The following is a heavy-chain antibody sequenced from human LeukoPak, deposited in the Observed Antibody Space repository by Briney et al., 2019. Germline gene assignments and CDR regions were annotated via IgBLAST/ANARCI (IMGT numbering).Heavy chain of an antibody. CDR3: ARGYYFDSGGPYHFDY. V-gene: IGHV3-48*03. CDR1: GFTLSSYE. CDR2: ISSRDTTT. J-gene: IGHJ4*02. Sequence: GGSLRLSCAASGFTLSSYEMNWVRQTPGKGLEWVSYISSRDTTTYYADSVKGRFTIFRDNAKNSLYLQVNSLRAEDTAVYYCARGYYFDSGGPYHFDYWGQGTLVTVSS. D-gene: IGHD3-10*01.